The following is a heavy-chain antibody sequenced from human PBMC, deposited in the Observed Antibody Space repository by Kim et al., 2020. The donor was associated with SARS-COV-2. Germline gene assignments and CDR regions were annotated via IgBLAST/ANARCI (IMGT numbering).Heavy chain of an antibody. CDR3: AKDIGYSSGCPDY. CDR1: GFTFDDYA. J-gene: IGHJ4*02. V-gene: IGHV3-9*01. CDR2: ISWNSGSI. Sequence: GGSLRLSCAASGFTFDDYAMHWVRQAPGKGLEWVSGISWNSGSIGYADSVKGRFTISRDNAKNSLYLQMNSLRAEDTALYYCAKDIGYSSGCPDYWGQGTLVTVCS. D-gene: IGHD6-19*01.